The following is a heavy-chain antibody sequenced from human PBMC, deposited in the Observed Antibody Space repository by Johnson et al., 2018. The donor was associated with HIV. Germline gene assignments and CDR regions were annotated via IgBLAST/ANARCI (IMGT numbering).Heavy chain of an antibody. J-gene: IGHJ3*02. Sequence: VQLVESGGGLVQPGGSLRLSCAASGFTFSSYWMSWVRQAPGKGLEWVVNIKQDGSEKYYVDSVKGRFTISRDNAKNSLYLQMNSLRAEDTAVYYCARDLRTPGSGWGVDAFDIWGQGTMVTVSS. CDR2: IKQDGSEK. CDR3: ARDLRTPGSGWGVDAFDI. CDR1: GFTFSSYW. V-gene: IGHV3-7*01. D-gene: IGHD6-19*01.